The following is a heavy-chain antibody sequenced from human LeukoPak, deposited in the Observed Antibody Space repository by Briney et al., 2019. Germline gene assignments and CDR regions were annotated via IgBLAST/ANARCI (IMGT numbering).Heavy chain of an antibody. J-gene: IGHJ3*02. V-gene: IGHV4-34*01. CDR2: INHSGST. CDR1: GGSFSNYY. D-gene: IGHD1-26*01. CDR3: ARAKEGIVGATKRPFDI. Sequence: SETLSLTCAVYGGSFSNYYWSWIRQPPGKGLGWIGEINHSGSTHYNPSLKSRVTISVDTSKNQFSLKLSSVTAADTAVYYCARAKEGIVGATKRPFDIWGQGTMVTVSS.